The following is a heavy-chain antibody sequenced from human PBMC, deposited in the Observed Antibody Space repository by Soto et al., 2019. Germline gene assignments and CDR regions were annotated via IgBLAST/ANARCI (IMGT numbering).Heavy chain of an antibody. Sequence: QVQLVQSGAEVKKPGSSVKVSCKASGGTFSSYAISWVRQAPGQGLEWMGGIIPIFGTANYAQKCQGRVTITADESTSTSYMELSSLRYEDTAVYYCARFCSSTSCYQYYYYGMDVWGQGTTVTVSS. CDR2: IIPIFGTA. CDR3: ARFCSSTSCYQYYYYGMDV. D-gene: IGHD2-2*01. J-gene: IGHJ6*02. V-gene: IGHV1-69*01. CDR1: GGTFSSYA.